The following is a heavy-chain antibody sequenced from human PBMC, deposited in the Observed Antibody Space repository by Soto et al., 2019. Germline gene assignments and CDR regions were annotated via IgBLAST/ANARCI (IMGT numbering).Heavy chain of an antibody. CDR2: IYPGDSDT. CDR1: GYSFTSYW. CDR3: ATGRTRPLRTPDTPVAPSYYYGMDL. Sequence: GESLKISCKGSGYSFTSYWIGWVRQMPGKGLEWMGIIYPGDSDTRYSPSFQGQVTISADKSISTAYLQWSSLKASDTAMYYCATGRTRPLRTPDTPVAPSYYYGMDLWGEGITVTVSS. V-gene: IGHV5-51*01. J-gene: IGHJ6*04. D-gene: IGHD2-15*01.